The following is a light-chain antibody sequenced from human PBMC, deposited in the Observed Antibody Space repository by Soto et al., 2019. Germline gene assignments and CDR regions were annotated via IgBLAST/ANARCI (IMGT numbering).Light chain of an antibody. CDR2: EGS. V-gene: IGLV2-23*01. J-gene: IGLJ2*01. CDR3: CSYAGSSTSLVV. CDR1: SSDVGSYNL. Sequence: QSALTQPASVSGSPGQSITISCTGTSSDVGSYNLVSWYQQHPGKAPKLMIYEGSKRPSGVSNRFSGSKSGNTASLTISGLQAEDKADYYCCSYAGSSTSLVVFGGGTKLTVL.